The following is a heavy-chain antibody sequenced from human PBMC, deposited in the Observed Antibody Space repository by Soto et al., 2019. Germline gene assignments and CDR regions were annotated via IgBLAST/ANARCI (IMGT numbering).Heavy chain of an antibody. D-gene: IGHD3-22*01. Sequence: QVQLQESGPGLVKPSQTLSLTCTVSGGSISSGDYYWSWLRQPPGKGLEWIGYIYYSGSTYYTPSLKSRVTISVDTSKNQFSRKLSSVTAADTAVYYCARGTYYDSSGYPYYYYGMDVWGQGTTVTVSS. CDR2: IYYSGST. J-gene: IGHJ6*02. V-gene: IGHV4-30-4*01. CDR1: GGSISSGDYY. CDR3: ARGTYYDSSGYPYYYYGMDV.